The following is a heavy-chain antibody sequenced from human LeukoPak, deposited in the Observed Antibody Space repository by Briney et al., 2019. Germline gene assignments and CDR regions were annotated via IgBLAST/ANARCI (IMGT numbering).Heavy chain of an antibody. D-gene: IGHD3-10*01. CDR1: GGSISSYH. CDR3: ARREYYYGSGSGGDWYFDL. CDR2: IYYSGST. J-gene: IGHJ2*01. Sequence: SETLSLTCTVSGGSISSYHWSWIRQPLGKGLEWIGYIYYSGSTNYNPSLKSRVTISVDTSKNQFSLKLSSVTAADTAVYYCARREYYYGSGSGGDWYFDLWGRGTLVTVSS. V-gene: IGHV4-59*08.